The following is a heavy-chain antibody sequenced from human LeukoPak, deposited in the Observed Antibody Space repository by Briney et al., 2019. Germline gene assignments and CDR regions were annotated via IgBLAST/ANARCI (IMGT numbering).Heavy chain of an antibody. CDR1: GFTFGSYA. CDR3: ARGITIFPWDAFDI. Sequence: GESLRLSCVVSGFTFGSYAMTWVRQAPTKGLEWVSAISGSGGGTFYVDSVKGRFTISRDNSKNTLYLQMNSLRAEDTAVYYCARGITIFPWDAFDIWGQGTMVTVSS. CDR2: ISGSGGGT. V-gene: IGHV3-23*01. D-gene: IGHD3-3*01. J-gene: IGHJ3*02.